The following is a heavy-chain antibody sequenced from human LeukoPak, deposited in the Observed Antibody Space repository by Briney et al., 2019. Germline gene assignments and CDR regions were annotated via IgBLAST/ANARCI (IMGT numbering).Heavy chain of an antibody. CDR3: ARMSSGWSSVLYYYYYMDV. D-gene: IGHD6-19*01. CDR1: GYTFTNYG. J-gene: IGHJ6*03. CDR2: ISAYNGNT. Sequence: HRASVKVSCKASGYTFTNYGISWVRQAPGQGLEWMGWISAYNGNTSYAQKLQGRVTMTTDTSTSTAYMELRSLRSDDTAVYYCARMSSGWSSVLYYYYYMDVWGKGTTVTVSS. V-gene: IGHV1-18*01.